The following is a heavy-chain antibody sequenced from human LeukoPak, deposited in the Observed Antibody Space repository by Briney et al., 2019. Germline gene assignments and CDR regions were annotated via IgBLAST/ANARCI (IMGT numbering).Heavy chain of an antibody. Sequence: ASVKVSCKASGYTFTSYGISWVRQAPGQGLEWMGWISAYNGNTNYAQKLQGRVTMTTDTSTSTAYMELRSLRSDDTAVYYCARDGLSGSYIVNWFDPWGQGTLVTVSS. CDR3: ARDGLSGSYIVNWFDP. CDR1: GYTFTSYG. CDR2: ISAYNGNT. D-gene: IGHD1-26*01. J-gene: IGHJ5*02. V-gene: IGHV1-18*01.